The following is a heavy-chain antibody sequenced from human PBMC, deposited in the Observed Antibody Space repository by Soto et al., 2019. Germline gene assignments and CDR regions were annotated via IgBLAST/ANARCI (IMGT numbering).Heavy chain of an antibody. CDR2: INGGGTIT. CDR1: GFTFSNYW. Sequence: PGGSLRLSCAASGFTFSNYWMNWVRQAPGKGLVWVSRINGGGTITTYADSVKGRFTISRGNAKNTLFLQMNSLRAEDTAVYYCATLVSSTFDMWGQGTMVTVSS. V-gene: IGHV3-74*01. CDR3: ATLVSSTFDM. J-gene: IGHJ3*02.